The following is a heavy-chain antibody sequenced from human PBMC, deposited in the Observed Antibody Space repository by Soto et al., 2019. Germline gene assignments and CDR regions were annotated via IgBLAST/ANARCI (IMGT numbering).Heavy chain of an antibody. V-gene: IGHV1-69*01. CDR1: GGTFNTFA. D-gene: IGHD3-22*01. CDR2: IIPMLGTA. CDR3: ARFSPPRGYYAY. Sequence: QVQLVQSGAEVKKPGSSVKVSCMASGGTFNTFAITWVRQAPGQGLACMGGIIPMLGTAHYAQKFQGRVTITADESTRTVYMELSSLRSEDTAVYYCARFSPPRGYYAYWGQGTLVTVSS. J-gene: IGHJ4*02.